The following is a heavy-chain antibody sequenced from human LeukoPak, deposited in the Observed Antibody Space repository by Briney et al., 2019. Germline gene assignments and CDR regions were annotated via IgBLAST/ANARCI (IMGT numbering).Heavy chain of an antibody. Sequence: SDTLSLTCTVSGGSISSSSAYWGWIRQPPGKGLEWIGSIYYSKNTYYNPSLKSRVTISADTSKNQFSLTLCSVSATDTAVYYCVSPRGFSYGYFDYWGQGTLVTVSS. D-gene: IGHD5-18*01. V-gene: IGHV4-39*01. CDR1: GGSISSSSAY. J-gene: IGHJ4*02. CDR3: VSPRGFSYGYFDY. CDR2: IYYSKNT.